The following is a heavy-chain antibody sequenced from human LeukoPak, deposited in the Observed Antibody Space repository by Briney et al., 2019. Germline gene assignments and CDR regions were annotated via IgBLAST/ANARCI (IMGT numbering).Heavy chain of an antibody. CDR3: ASGSLSVAAAGTWFDP. V-gene: IGHV3-48*01. D-gene: IGHD6-13*01. CDR2: ISSSSTI. Sequence: GGSLRLSCAASGFTFSSYSMNWVRQAPGKGLEWVSYISSSSTIYYADSVKGRFTISRDNAKNSLYLQMNSLRAEDTAVYYCASGSLSVAAAGTWFDPWGQGTLVTVSS. CDR1: GFTFSSYS. J-gene: IGHJ5*02.